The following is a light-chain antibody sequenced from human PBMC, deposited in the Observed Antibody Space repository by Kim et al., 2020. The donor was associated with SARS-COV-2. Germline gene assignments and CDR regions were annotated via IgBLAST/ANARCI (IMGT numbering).Light chain of an antibody. V-gene: IGLV3-25*03. Sequence: PRQTGRITCSGDALPNQYAYWFQQKPGQAPVMVIYEDTGRPSGIPERFSGSTSGTTVTLTISGVQAEDEADYYCQSSDSSDTFWVFGGGTQLTVL. J-gene: IGLJ3*02. CDR2: EDT. CDR1: ALPNQY. CDR3: QSSDSSDTFWV.